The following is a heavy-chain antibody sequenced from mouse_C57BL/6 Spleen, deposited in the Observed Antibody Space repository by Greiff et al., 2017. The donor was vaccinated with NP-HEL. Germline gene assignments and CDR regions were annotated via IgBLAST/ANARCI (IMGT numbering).Heavy chain of an antibody. CDR2: IYPGDGDT. Sequence: QVQLQQSGAELVKPGASVKISCKASGYAFSSYWMNWVKQRPGKGLEWIGQIYPGDGDTNYNGKFKGKATLTADKSSSTAYMQLSSLTSEDSAVYFCARDSNYFYAMDYWGQGTSVTVSS. D-gene: IGHD2-5*01. J-gene: IGHJ4*01. V-gene: IGHV1-80*01. CDR3: ARDSNYFYAMDY. CDR1: GYAFSSYW.